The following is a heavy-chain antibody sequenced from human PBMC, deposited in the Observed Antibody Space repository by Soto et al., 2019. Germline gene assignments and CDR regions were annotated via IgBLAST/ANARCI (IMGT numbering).Heavy chain of an antibody. CDR1: GYTLASYA. D-gene: IGHD1-1*01. CDR3: AGGVQQNYYYYYYMDV. CDR2: INAGNGNT. J-gene: IGHJ6*03. Sequence: ASVKVSCKASGYTLASYAMHWVRQAPRQRLEWMGWINAGNGNTKYSQKFQGRVTITRDTSASTAYMELSSLRSEDTAVYYCAGGVQQNYYYYYYMDVWGKGTTVTVSS. V-gene: IGHV1-3*01.